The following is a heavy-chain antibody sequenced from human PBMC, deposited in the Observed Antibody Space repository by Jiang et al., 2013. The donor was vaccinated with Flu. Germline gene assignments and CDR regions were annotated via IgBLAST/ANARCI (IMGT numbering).Heavy chain of an antibody. CDR2: IIPIFGTA. V-gene: IGHV1-69*06. CDR3: ARDYIAAAGTNYYYGMDV. D-gene: IGHD6-13*01. J-gene: IGHJ6*02. CDR1: GGTFSSYA. Sequence: KVSCKASGGTFSSYAISWVRQAPGQGLEWMGGIIPIFGTANYAQKFQGRVTITADKSTSTAYMELSSLRSEDTAVYYCARDYIAAAGTNYYYGMDVWGQGTTVTVSS.